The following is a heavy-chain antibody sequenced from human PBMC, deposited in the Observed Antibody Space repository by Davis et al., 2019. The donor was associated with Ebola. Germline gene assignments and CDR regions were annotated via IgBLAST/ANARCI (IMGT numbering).Heavy chain of an antibody. J-gene: IGHJ3*02. CDR2: INPTDGRT. CDR3: TTPGGQDSGYDVFDI. V-gene: IGHV1-46*03. Sequence: SVTVSCMASGYTFTNYYMHWVRQAPGQGLEWMGLINPTDGRTIYAQKFQGRVTVTRDTSTTVYMDLSSLRSEDTALYYCTTPGGQDSGYDVFDIWGQGTMVTVSS. D-gene: IGHD5-12*01. CDR1: GYTFTNYY.